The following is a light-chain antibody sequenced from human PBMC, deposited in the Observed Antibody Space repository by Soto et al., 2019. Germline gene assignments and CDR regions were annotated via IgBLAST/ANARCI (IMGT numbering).Light chain of an antibody. CDR2: GAS. CDR1: QSVSSN. CDR3: QQCNDWPLYT. J-gene: IGKJ2*01. V-gene: IGKV3-15*01. Sequence: EIVMTQSPATLSLSPGERATLSCRASQSVSSNLAWYQQKPGQAPRLLIYGASTRATGIPARFSGSGSGTAYTLTISSLQSSDFAVDYCQQCNDWPLYTFGQGTKLEIK.